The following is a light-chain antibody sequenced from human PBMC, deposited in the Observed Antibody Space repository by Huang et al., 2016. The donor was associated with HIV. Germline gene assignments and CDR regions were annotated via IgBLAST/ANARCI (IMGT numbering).Light chain of an antibody. CDR2: AAS. J-gene: IGKJ2*01. Sequence: DIQMTQSPSSRSASVGDRVTITCRASQNIGRDLNWYQQKSGKAPKLLIYAASSLQRGVPSRFSGIGFGTDFTLTISSLQPEDFATYYCQQSYSITRYTFGQGTKVEIK. V-gene: IGKV1-39*01. CDR3: QQSYSITRYT. CDR1: QNIGRD.